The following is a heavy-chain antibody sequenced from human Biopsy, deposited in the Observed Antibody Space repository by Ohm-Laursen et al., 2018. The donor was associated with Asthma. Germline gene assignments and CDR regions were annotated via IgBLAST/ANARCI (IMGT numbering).Heavy chain of an antibody. CDR3: GRDMGGFGSGWFPVEF. CDR1: GMSVSDYY. D-gene: IGHD6-19*01. Sequence: SLRLSCAASGMSVSDYYMTWLRQSPGEGLEWLSHIGIKGTSIYYADSVKGRFTISRDNAKNSLYLQMNSLRAEDTALYHCGRDMGGFGSGWFPVEFWGQGTLVTVSS. J-gene: IGHJ4*02. V-gene: IGHV3-11*01. CDR2: IGIKGTSI.